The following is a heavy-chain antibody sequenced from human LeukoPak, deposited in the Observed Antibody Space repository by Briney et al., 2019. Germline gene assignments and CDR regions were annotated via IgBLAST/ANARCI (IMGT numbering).Heavy chain of an antibody. Sequence: PGGSLRLSCAASGFTFSSYAMSWVRQAPGKGLEWVSAISGSGGSTYYADSVKGRFTISRDNSKNTLYLQMNSLRAEDTAVYYCAKLSSGIAARPDYFDYWGQGTLVTVSS. J-gene: IGHJ4*02. CDR1: GFTFSSYA. D-gene: IGHD6-6*01. V-gene: IGHV3-23*01. CDR2: ISGSGGST. CDR3: AKLSSGIAARPDYFDY.